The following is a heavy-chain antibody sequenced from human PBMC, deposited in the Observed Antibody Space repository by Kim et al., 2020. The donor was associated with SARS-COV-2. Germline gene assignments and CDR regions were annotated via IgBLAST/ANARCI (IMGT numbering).Heavy chain of an antibody. D-gene: IGHD2-2*01. CDR2: IYFDGHT. Sequence: SETLSLTCTVSGGSISTSGYYWGWIRQPPGRGLEWIGVIYFDGHTYYNPSLKSRVTISVDASRNQFSLKVNSVTAADTAVYFCARQRYCIGSTSSLDYWGQGSSVTVSS. J-gene: IGHJ4*02. CDR1: GGSISTSGYY. CDR3: ARQRYCIGSTSSLDY. V-gene: IGHV4-39*01.